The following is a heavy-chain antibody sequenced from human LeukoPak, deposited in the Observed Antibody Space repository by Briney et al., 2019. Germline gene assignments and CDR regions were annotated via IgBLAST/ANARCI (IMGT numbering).Heavy chain of an antibody. CDR1: GYTFTSYY. CDR3: ASHYGDERGGYYYYGMDV. Sequence: GASVKVSCKASGYTFTSYYMHWVRQAPGQGLECMGIINPSGGSTSYAQKFQGRVTMTRDTSTSTVYMELSSLRSEDTAVYYCASHYGDERGGYYYYGMDVWGQGTTVTVSS. D-gene: IGHD4-17*01. J-gene: IGHJ6*02. V-gene: IGHV1-46*01. CDR2: INPSGGST.